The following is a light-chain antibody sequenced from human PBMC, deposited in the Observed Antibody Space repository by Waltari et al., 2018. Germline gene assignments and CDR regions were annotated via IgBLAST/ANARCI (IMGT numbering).Light chain of an antibody. CDR1: ALPKQY. CDR2: KDN. J-gene: IGLJ2*01. Sequence: SNELTQPPSVSVSPGQPARITCSGDALPKQYAYWFQQKPGQAPLMLIYKDNERPSGIPERFSASSSGTTVTLTISGVQAEDEADYYCQSAANSVTFDVVFGGGTKLTVL. V-gene: IGLV3-25*03. CDR3: QSAANSVTFDVV.